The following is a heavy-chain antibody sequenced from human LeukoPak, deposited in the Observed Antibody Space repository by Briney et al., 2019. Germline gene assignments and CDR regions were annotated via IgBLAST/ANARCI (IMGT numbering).Heavy chain of an antibody. CDR3: ARQKRGYSGYDSARFDP. CDR1: GGSFSGYY. J-gene: IGHJ5*02. V-gene: IGHV4-34*01. Sequence: SETLSLTCAVYGGSFSGYYWSWIRQPPGKGLEWIGEINHSGSTNYNPSLKSRVTMSVDTSKNQFSLKLSSVTAADTAVYYCARQKRGYSGYDSARFDPWGQGTLVTVSS. CDR2: INHSGST. D-gene: IGHD5-12*01.